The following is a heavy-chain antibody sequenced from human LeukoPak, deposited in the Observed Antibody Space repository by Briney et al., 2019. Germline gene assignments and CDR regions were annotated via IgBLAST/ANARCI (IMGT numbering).Heavy chain of an antibody. J-gene: IGHJ5*02. D-gene: IGHD2-15*01. Sequence: GASVKVSCKASGCTFTSYYMHWVRQAPGQGLELMGIINPSGGSTSYAQKFQGRVTMTRDMSTTTAYMELRSLTSDDTAVYYCARAGAVVDNWFDPWGQGTLVTVSS. CDR1: GCTFTSYY. V-gene: IGHV1-46*01. CDR3: ARAGAVVDNWFDP. CDR2: INPSGGST.